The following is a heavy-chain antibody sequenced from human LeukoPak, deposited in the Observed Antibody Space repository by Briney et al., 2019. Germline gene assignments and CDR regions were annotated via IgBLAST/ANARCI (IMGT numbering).Heavy chain of an antibody. CDR1: GFTFSDYY. CDR2: ISSSGSTI. V-gene: IGHV3-11*01. Sequence: PGGSLTLSYAASGFTFSDYYMSWIRQAPGKGLERVSYISSSGSTIYYADSVKGRFTISRDNAKNSLYLQMNSLRAEDTAVYYCARSTTVTRGWSHDAFDIWGQRTMVTVSS. CDR3: ARSTTVTRGWSHDAFDI. D-gene: IGHD4-17*01. J-gene: IGHJ3*02.